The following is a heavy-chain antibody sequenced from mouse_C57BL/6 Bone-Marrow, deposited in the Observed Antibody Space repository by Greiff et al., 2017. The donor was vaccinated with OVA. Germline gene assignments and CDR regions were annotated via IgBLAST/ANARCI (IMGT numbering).Heavy chain of an antibody. D-gene: IGHD2-12*01. V-gene: IGHV8-12*01. Sequence: QVTLKVSGPGILQSSQTLSLTCSFSGFSLNTSNMGVSWIRQPSGKGLEWLAHIYWDDDKRYNPSLKSRLTISKHTSRNQVFLKITSVDTADTATYYCARRESYVTRGYYAMDYWGQGTAVTVSS. J-gene: IGHJ4*01. CDR3: ARRESYVTRGYYAMDY. CDR2: IYWDDDK. CDR1: GFSLNTSNMG.